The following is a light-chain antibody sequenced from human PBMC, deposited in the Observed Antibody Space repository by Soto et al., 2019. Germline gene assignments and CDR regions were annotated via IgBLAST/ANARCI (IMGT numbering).Light chain of an antibody. J-gene: IGKJ5*01. V-gene: IGKV3-11*01. Sequence: DIELPPSPVTLSLPPGARPSLSCRASESVSSAVVWYQQKTGQDPRLVIYDASKRATGIPDRFSGSGSGTDFNLTISSLEPEDVGVYYCLNRMNWPLTCGQGTRLEIK. CDR3: LNRMNWPLT. CDR2: DAS. CDR1: ESVSSA.